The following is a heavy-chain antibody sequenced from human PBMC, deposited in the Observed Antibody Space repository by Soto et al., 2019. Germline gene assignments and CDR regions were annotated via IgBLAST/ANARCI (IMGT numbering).Heavy chain of an antibody. Sequence: DVHLVESGGGLVKPGGSLRLSCVASGSLFSGHSFSWVRQAPGKGLEWVSSISIVPNSMYYADSVKGRFTISRDNAKNTMYLEMDSIRVEDTAVYFCARELQSSTEGHWGKGTLVTVSS. CDR2: ISIVPNSM. CDR3: ARELQSSTEGH. V-gene: IGHV3-21*06. D-gene: IGHD6-6*01. CDR1: GSLFSGHS. J-gene: IGHJ4*02.